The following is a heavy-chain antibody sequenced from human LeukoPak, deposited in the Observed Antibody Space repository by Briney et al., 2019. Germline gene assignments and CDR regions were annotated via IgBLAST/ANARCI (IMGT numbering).Heavy chain of an antibody. CDR3: ARDADDAFDI. Sequence: SETLSLTCAVYGGSFSGYYWSWIRQPPGKGLEWIGEINHSGSTNYNPSLKSRVTISVDTSKNQFSLKLSSVTAADTAVYYCARDADDAFDIWGQGTMVTVSS. CDR2: INHSGST. CDR1: GGSFSGYY. J-gene: IGHJ3*02. V-gene: IGHV4-34*01.